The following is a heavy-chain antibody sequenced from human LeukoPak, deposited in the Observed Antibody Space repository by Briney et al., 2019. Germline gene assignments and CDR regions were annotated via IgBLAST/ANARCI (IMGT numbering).Heavy chain of an antibody. CDR1: GGSISSYY. CDR2: IYYSGST. D-gene: IGHD6-13*01. J-gene: IGHJ4*02. V-gene: IGHV4-59*01. CDR3: ARGASSWYVRVFAY. Sequence: SETLSLTCTVSGGSISSYYWSWIRQPPGKGLEWIGYIYYSGSTNYNPSLKSRVTISVDTSKNQFSLKLSSVTAADTAVNYYARGASSWYVRVFAYWGQEPLVPLPS.